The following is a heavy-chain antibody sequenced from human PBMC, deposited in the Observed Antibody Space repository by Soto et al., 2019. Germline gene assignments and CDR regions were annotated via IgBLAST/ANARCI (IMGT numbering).Heavy chain of an antibody. Sequence: SVKVSCKASGFTFTSSAVQWVRQARGQRLEWIGWIVVGSGNTNYAQKFQERVTITRDMSTSTAYMELSSLRSEDTAVYYCAAGEEAYCSGGSCYFGAFDIWGEGTMVTVSS. CDR3: AAGEEAYCSGGSCYFGAFDI. CDR2: IVVGSGNT. V-gene: IGHV1-58*01. J-gene: IGHJ3*02. D-gene: IGHD2-15*01. CDR1: GFTFTSSA.